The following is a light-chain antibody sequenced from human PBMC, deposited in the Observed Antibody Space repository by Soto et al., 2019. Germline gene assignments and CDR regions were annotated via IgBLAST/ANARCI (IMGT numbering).Light chain of an antibody. CDR2: STK. V-gene: IGLV8-61*01. CDR3: VLFMGRANWE. CDR1: SGSVSTRHY. J-gene: IGLJ3*02. Sequence: QAVVTQEPSFSVSPGKTVTLTCALTSGSVSTRHYPSWYQQTPGQAPRTLIYSTKTRSSGVPDRFSGSIIGNKAALTITGAQAEDEADYYCVLFMGRANWEFGGGTKLTVL.